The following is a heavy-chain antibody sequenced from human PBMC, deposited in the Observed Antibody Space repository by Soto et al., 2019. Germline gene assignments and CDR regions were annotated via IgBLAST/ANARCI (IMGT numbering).Heavy chain of an antibody. CDR3: ASTGFGLAARNY. J-gene: IGHJ4*02. Sequence: QVQLVESGGGVVQPGRSLRLSCAASGFTFSSYAMHRVSQAPGTGLEWVAVISYDGSNKYYADSVKGRFTLSRDNSKNSLDLQMHSLRAEDPAVYYCASTGFGLAARNYWGPGTLVTVSS. CDR2: ISYDGSNK. D-gene: IGHD6-6*01. V-gene: IGHV3-30-3*01. CDR1: GFTFSSYA.